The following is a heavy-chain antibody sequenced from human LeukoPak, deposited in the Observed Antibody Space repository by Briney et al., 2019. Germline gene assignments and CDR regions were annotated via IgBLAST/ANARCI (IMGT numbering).Heavy chain of an antibody. D-gene: IGHD6-19*01. V-gene: IGHV1-8*01. J-gene: IGHJ6*02. CDR1: GYTFTSYD. Sequence: ASVKVSCKASGYTFTSYDINWVRQATGQGLEWMGWMNPNSGNTGYAQKFQGRVTMTRNTSISTAYMEQSSLRSEDTAVYYCARAAAVAGTYYGMDVWGQGTTVTVSS. CDR3: ARAAAVAGTYYGMDV. CDR2: MNPNSGNT.